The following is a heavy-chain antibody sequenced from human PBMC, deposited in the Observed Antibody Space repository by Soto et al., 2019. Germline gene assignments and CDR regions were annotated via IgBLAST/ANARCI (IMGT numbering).Heavy chain of an antibody. V-gene: IGHV3-23*01. CDR1: GFTLSSYA. J-gene: IGHJ4*02. Sequence: GGSLRLSCAASGFTLSSYAMSWVPQAPGKGLEWVSAITGSGGSTYYADSVKGRFTISRDNSKNTLYLQMNSLRAEDTAVYYCARGGYYVSGSYYKTKLALDYCGQGPMGTVYS. CDR2: ITGSGGST. CDR3: ARGGYYVSGSYYKTKLALDY. D-gene: IGHD3-10*01.